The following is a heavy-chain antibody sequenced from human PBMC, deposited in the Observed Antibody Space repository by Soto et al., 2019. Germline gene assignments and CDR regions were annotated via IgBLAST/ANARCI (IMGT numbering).Heavy chain of an antibody. D-gene: IGHD3-3*01. CDR3: ARDRSGSTLGLGMDV. Sequence: PGGSLRLSCAASGFTFSSYSMNWVRQAPGKGLEWVSAISGSGVSTYYADSVKGRFTISRDNSKNTLYLQMNSLRAEDTAVYYCARDRSGSTLGLGMDVWGQGTTVTVSS. V-gene: IGHV3-23*01. CDR2: ISGSGVST. J-gene: IGHJ6*02. CDR1: GFTFSSYS.